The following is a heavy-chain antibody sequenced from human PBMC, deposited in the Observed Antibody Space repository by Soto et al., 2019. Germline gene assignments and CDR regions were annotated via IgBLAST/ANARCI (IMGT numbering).Heavy chain of an antibody. Sequence: GASVKVSCKASGGTFSSYAISCVRQAPGQGLEWMGGIIPIFGTANYAQKFQGRVTITADESTSTAYMELSSLRSEDTAVYYCARGSRQFGGYTESWGQGTLVTVSS. D-gene: IGHD5-12*01. CDR3: ARGSRQFGGYTES. CDR2: IIPIFGTA. CDR1: GGTFSSYA. J-gene: IGHJ5*02. V-gene: IGHV1-69*13.